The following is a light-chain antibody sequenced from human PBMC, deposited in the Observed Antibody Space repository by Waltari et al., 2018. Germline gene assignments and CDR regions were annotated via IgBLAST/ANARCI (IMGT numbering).Light chain of an antibody. CDR1: SSNIGNNY. J-gene: IGLJ7*01. CDR2: ENY. V-gene: IGLV1-51*02. Sequence: QSGLTQPPSLSAAPGQKVTISCSGTSSNIGNNYVAWYQQIPGTVPKLLSYENYKRPSGIPERFAGSRSGTSATLVITGLLTGDEADYYCGTWDSSLSGAVFGGGTHLTVL. CDR3: GTWDSSLSGAV.